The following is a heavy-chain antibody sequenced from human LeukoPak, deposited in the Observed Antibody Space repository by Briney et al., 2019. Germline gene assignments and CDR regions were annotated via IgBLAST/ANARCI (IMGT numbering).Heavy chain of an antibody. CDR2: IGPSGTNT. CDR3: AKEFYDILTGSPLDY. J-gene: IGHJ4*02. D-gene: IGHD3-9*01. Sequence: PGGSLRLSCAASGFTFSSYAMHWVRQAPGKGLEWVSGIGPSGTNTYYADSVKGRFTISRDNSKNTLYLQMNSLRAEDTAVYYCAKEFYDILTGSPLDYWGQGTLVTVSS. V-gene: IGHV3-23*01. CDR1: GFTFSSYA.